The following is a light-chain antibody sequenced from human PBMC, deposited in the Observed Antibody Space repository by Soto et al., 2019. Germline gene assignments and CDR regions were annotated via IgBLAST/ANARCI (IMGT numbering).Light chain of an antibody. V-gene: IGKV3-11*01. CDR2: DAS. J-gene: IGKJ1*01. CDR1: QSLAGQ. CDR3: QQRSSWPT. Sequence: VLTQSPAILSLSPGERATLSCRASQSLAGQLAWYQQKPGQAPRLFIYDASKRAPGVPGRFSGSGSGTDYSLTISSLEPDDFAVYYCQQRSSWPTFGQGTRVEIK.